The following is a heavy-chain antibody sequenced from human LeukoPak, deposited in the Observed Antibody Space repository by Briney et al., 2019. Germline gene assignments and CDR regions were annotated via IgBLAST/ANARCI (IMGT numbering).Heavy chain of an antibody. D-gene: IGHD3-16*01. J-gene: IGHJ4*02. Sequence: SETLSLTCAVSGGSVSSGSYSWSWIRQPPGKGLEWIGYIYHSGSITYNPSLKSRVTMSLDRSKNQVSLKLSSVTAADTAVYYCAGDYGASYRFDYWGQGTLVTVFS. CDR1: GGSVSSGSYS. CDR3: AGDYGASYRFDY. V-gene: IGHV4-30-2*01. CDR2: IYHSGSI.